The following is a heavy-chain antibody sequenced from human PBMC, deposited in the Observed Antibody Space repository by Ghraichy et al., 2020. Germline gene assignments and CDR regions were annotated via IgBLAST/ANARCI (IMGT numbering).Heavy chain of an antibody. CDR3: ARDLSYGAPGGFDV. D-gene: IGHD3-16*01. V-gene: IGHV3-21*06. CDR1: GFIFNRYS. CDR2: ISKNSDYI. Sequence: GGSLRLSCEASGFIFNRYSFNWVRQAPGKGLEWISTISKNSDYIYYAESVEGRFTISRDNAKNALYLQLSSLRDDDTAIYYCARDLSYGAPGGFDVWGQGTMVTVS. J-gene: IGHJ3*01.